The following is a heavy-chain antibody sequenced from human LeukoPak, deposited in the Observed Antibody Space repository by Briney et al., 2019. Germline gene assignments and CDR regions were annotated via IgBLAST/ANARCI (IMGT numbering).Heavy chain of an antibody. Sequence: SGPTLVKPTQTLTLTCTFSGFSLSTSGVGVGWIRQPPGKALEWLAIIYWDDDKRYSPSLKSRLTITKDTSKNQMVLTMTNMDPVDTATYCCAHSPTGWLRRAYYFYYWGQGTLVTVSS. CDR2: IYWDDDK. V-gene: IGHV2-5*02. CDR3: AHSPTGWLRRAYYFYY. CDR1: GFSLSTSGVG. J-gene: IGHJ4*02. D-gene: IGHD6-19*01.